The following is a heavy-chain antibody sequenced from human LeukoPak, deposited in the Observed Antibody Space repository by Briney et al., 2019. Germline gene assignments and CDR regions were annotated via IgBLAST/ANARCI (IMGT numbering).Heavy chain of an antibody. V-gene: IGHV1-2*02. Sequence: ASVKVSCKASGYTFTGYYMHWVRQAHGQGLERRGWINPNSGGTNYAQKFQGRVTMTRDTSISTAYMELSRLRSDDTAVYYCARDFFMITFGGVINDAFDIWGQGTMVTVSS. CDR3: ARDFFMITFGGVINDAFDI. J-gene: IGHJ3*02. D-gene: IGHD3-16*01. CDR2: INPNSGGT. CDR1: GYTFTGYY.